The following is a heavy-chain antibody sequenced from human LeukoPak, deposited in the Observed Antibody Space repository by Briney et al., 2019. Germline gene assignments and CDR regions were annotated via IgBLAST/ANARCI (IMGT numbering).Heavy chain of an antibody. V-gene: IGHV3-21*01. CDR1: GFTFSSFS. D-gene: IGHD2-21*01. CDR3: ARAVFAWGSSPNFFDY. CDR2: ISRRGDNT. J-gene: IGHJ4*02. Sequence: PGGSLRLSCAASGFTFSSFSMSWVRQAPGGGLEWVTSISRRGDNTYDADSVRVRFTISSTNAKNTLYLHMTILRADHTAMYYCARAVFAWGSSPNFFDYWAQGSLVTVSS.